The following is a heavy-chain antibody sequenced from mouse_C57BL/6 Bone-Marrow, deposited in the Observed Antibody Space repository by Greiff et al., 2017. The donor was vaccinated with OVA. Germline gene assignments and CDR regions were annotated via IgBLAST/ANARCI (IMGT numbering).Heavy chain of an antibody. D-gene: IGHD2-3*01. CDR2: IYPRSGNT. V-gene: IGHV1-81*01. Sequence: VQLQQSGAELARPGASVKLSCKASGYTFTSYGISWVKQRTGQGLEWIGEIYPRSGNTCYNEKFKGKATLTADKASSTAYMELRSLTSEDAAVYFFAREGGYLYAMDYWGQGTSVTVSS. J-gene: IGHJ4*01. CDR3: AREGGYLYAMDY. CDR1: GYTFTSYG.